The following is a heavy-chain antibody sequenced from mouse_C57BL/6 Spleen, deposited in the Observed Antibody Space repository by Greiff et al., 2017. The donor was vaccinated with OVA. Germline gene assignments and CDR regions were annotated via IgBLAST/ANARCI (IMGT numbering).Heavy chain of an antibody. Sequence: EVKVVESGGGLVKPGGSLKLSCAASGFTFSDYGMHWVSQDPEKGLEWVAYISSGSSTIYYADTVKGRFTISKDNAKNTLFLQMTSLRSEDTAMYYCAILLGFAYWGQGTLVTVSA. V-gene: IGHV5-17*01. CDR1: GFTFSDYG. CDR3: AILLGFAY. CDR2: ISSGSSTI. D-gene: IGHD1-1*01. J-gene: IGHJ3*01.